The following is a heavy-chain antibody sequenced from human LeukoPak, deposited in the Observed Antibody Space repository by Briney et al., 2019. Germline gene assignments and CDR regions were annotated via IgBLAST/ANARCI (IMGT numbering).Heavy chain of an antibody. CDR3: ARVRDLYRDY. D-gene: IGHD5-12*01. J-gene: IGHJ4*02. V-gene: IGHV3-21*01. Sequence: PGVSVGLLCAASRRPLSSYTMNWVRQAPGKGLEGVSSISGGRRYTFYADLVMGRFPIPRDNAKHSLHLHVHSLRSGDTAVFYCARVRDLYRDYWGEGTLGTVSS. CDR2: ISGGRRYT. CDR1: RRPLSSYT.